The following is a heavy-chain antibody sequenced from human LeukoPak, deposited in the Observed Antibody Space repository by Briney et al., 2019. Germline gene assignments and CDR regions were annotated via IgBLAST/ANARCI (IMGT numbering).Heavy chain of an antibody. CDR1: GGTFSSYA. D-gene: IGHD3-10*01. V-gene: IGHV1-69*05. J-gene: IGHJ4*02. Sequence: SVKVSCKASGGTFSSYAISWVRQAPGQGLEWMGRIIPIFGTANYAQKFQGRVTITTDESTSTAYMELSSLRSEDTAVYYCARERSYDSGEAVGYWGQGTLVTVSS. CDR3: ARERSYDSGEAVGY. CDR2: IIPIFGTA.